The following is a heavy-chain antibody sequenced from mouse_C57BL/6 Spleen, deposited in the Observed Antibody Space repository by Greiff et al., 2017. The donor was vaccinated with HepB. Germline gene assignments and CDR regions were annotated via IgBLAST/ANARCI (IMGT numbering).Heavy chain of an antibody. J-gene: IGHJ3*01. D-gene: IGHD2-4*01. Sequence: EVKLQESGGGLVQPGGSMKLSCVASGFTFSNYWMNWVRQSPEKGLEWVAQIRLKSDNYATHYAESVKGRFTISRDDSKSSVYLQMNNLRAEDTGIYYCTVIYYDYPWFAYWGQGTLVTVSA. CDR3: TVIYYDYPWFAY. CDR1: GFTFSNYW. V-gene: IGHV6-3*01. CDR2: IRLKSDNYAT.